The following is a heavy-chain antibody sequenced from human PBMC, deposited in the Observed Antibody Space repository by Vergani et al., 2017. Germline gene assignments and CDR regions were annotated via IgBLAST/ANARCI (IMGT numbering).Heavy chain of an antibody. CDR3: ARDETYYGSWSGSTDYYYYMDV. Sequence: VQLVESGGGVVQPGRSLRLSCAASGFSFSRYGMHWVRQAPGKGLEWVAAIWFDGSDKYSADSVRGRFTISRDNSKNTLYLQMNSLRAEDTAVYYCARDETYYGSWSGSTDYYYYMDVWGKGTTVTVSS. CDR2: IWFDGSDK. J-gene: IGHJ6*03. CDR1: GFSFSRYG. V-gene: IGHV3-33*01. D-gene: IGHD3-3*01.